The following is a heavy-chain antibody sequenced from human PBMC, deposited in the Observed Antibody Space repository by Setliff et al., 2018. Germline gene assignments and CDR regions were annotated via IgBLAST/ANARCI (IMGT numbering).Heavy chain of an antibody. J-gene: IGHJ6*03. D-gene: IGHD3-3*01. CDR3: ARMSGFLYMDV. CDR1: GDPMSSRRYY. CDR2: IYTSWST. Sequence: PSETLSLTCTVSGDPMSSRRYYWAWIRQPAGKELEWIGQIYTSWSTNYNPSLKSRVTISLDTSKNQFSLSLTSVTAEDTAVYYCARMSGFLYMDVWGKGTTVTVSS. V-gene: IGHV4-61*09.